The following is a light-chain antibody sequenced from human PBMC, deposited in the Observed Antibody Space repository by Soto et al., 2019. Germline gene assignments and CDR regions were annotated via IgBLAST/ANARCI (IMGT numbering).Light chain of an antibody. V-gene: IGKV3-15*01. CDR2: GIS. CDR3: QQYSKWPIT. Sequence: IVLTQSPGTLSLSPGESATLSCRASQSVNSNYLAWYQQHPGQPPRLLIYGISTRATGIPVRFSGSGSGTEFSLTISSLQSEDFAVYYCQQYSKWPITFGQGTRLEIK. CDR1: QSVNSN. J-gene: IGKJ5*01.